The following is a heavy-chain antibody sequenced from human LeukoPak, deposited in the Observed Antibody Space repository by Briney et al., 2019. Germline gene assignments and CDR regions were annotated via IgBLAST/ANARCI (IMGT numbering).Heavy chain of an antibody. CDR1: GFAFRSYG. D-gene: IGHD6-19*01. J-gene: IGHJ3*01. V-gene: IGHV3-33*01. CDR2: IWDDGSKK. CDR3: VRVQLLADDIFDL. Sequence: GGSLRLSCSASGFAFRSYGMHWVRQAPGKGLEWVALIWDDGSKKYYGDSVKGRFTISRDNAKNTLYLQMNSLRAEDTAVYFCVRVQLLADDIFDLWGQGTMVTVSS.